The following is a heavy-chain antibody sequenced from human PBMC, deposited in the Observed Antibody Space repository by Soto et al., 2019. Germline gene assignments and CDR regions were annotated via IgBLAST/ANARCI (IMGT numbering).Heavy chain of an antibody. J-gene: IGHJ6*02. CDR1: GYTFTRSG. CDR2: ISSYNGDT. Sequence: ASVKVSCKASGYTFTRSGISWVRQAPGQGPEWMGWISSYNGDTNYAQTFQGRVTMTTDTSTSTAYMELRSLRSDDTAVYYCARAPPDYDILTDQLGYYGMDVWGQGTTVTVSS. V-gene: IGHV1-18*01. CDR3: ARAPPDYDILTDQLGYYGMDV. D-gene: IGHD3-9*01.